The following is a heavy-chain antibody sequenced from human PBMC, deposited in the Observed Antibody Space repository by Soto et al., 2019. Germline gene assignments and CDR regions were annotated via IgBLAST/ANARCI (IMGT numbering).Heavy chain of an antibody. J-gene: IGHJ6*01. CDR3: ASAPGRSSGCYLDYGMDV. CDR2: INPDSGVT. D-gene: IGHD6-19*01. Sequence: ASVKVSCKASEYTFTGYYLHWVRQAPGQGLEWMGWINPDSGVTNYAQNFQGRVTMTRDTSIDTAYMELSSLRSEDTAVYYCASAPGRSSGCYLDYGMDVWGQGTTVTDSS. CDR1: EYTFTGYY. V-gene: IGHV1-2*02.